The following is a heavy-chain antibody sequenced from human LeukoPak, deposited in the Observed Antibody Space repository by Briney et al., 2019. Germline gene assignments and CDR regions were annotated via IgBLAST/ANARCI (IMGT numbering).Heavy chain of an antibody. D-gene: IGHD3-16*02. V-gene: IGHV1-2*02. CDR3: ARDTPGVSVIPKFDY. CDR1: GYTFTTYT. J-gene: IGHJ4*02. Sequence: GASVKVSCKASGYTFTTYTINWVRQAPGQGLEWMGWINPNSGGTNYAQKFQGRVTMTRDTSISTAYMELSRLRSDDTAVYYCARDTPGVSVIPKFDYWGQGTLVTVSS. CDR2: INPNSGGT.